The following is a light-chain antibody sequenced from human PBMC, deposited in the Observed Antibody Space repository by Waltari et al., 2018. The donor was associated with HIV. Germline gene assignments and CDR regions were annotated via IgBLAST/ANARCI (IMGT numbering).Light chain of an antibody. V-gene: IGLV2-11*01. J-gene: IGLJ2*01. Sequence: QSALTQPRSVSGSPGQSVTISCTGTSSDVGSYNYVSWYQQHPGKAPKLIIYDVSKRPSGGPDRFSGSKSGNTASLTISGRQAEYEADYYCCSYAGNYRGVFGGGTKLTVL. CDR2: DVS. CDR1: SSDVGSYNY. CDR3: CSYAGNYRGV.